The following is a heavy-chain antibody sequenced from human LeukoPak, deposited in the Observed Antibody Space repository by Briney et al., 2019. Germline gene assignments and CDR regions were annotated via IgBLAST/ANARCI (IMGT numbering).Heavy chain of an antibody. CDR1: GYRFTSYW. CDR2: IYPGDSDT. D-gene: IGHD6-13*01. V-gene: IGHV5-51*01. CDR3: RIAAAGTHYYFDY. Sequence: GGSLEISCKGSGYRFTSYWIGWVRQMPGKGLEWMGIIYPGDSDTRYSPSFQGQVTISADKSISTAYLQWSSLKASDTAMYYCRIAAAGTHYYFDYWGQGTLVTVSS. J-gene: IGHJ4*02.